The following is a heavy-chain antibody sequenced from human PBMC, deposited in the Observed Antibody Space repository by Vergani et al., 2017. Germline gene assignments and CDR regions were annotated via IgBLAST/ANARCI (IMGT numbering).Heavy chain of an antibody. J-gene: IGHJ5*02. V-gene: IGHV4-59*12. D-gene: IGHD4-17*01. CDR1: GGSISSYY. Sequence: QVQLQESGPGLVKPSETLSLTCTVSGGSISSYYWSWIRQPPGKGLEWIGYIYHSGSTYYNPSLKSRVTISVDRSKNQFSLKLSSVTAADTAVYYCARAGAENWFDPWGQGTLVTVSS. CDR3: ARAGAENWFDP. CDR2: IYHSGST.